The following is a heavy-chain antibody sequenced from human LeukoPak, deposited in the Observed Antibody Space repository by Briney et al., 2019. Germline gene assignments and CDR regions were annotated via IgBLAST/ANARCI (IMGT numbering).Heavy chain of an antibody. CDR2: IYYSGST. CDR1: GGSISSSSYY. Sequence: SETLSLTCTVSGGSISSSSYYWGWLRQPPGKGLEWIGSIYYSGSTYYNPSLKSRVTISVDTSKNQFSLKLSSVTAADTAVYYCSRFRMLRGVIIPFGLDVWGQGTTVIVSS. V-gene: IGHV4-39*07. CDR3: SRFRMLRGVIIPFGLDV. D-gene: IGHD3-10*01. J-gene: IGHJ6*02.